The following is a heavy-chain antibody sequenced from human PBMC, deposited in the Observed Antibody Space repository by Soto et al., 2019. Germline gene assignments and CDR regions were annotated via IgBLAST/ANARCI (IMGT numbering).Heavy chain of an antibody. CDR3: AQCLLGVNYYYGMDV. J-gene: IGHJ6*02. CDR2: IIPIFATA. D-gene: IGHD3-16*01. V-gene: IGHV1-69*12. CDR1: GGTFSSYA. Sequence: QVQLVQSGAEVKKPGSSVKVSCKASGGTFSSYAINWVRQAPGQGLEWMGGIIPIFATADYAQKFQGRVTKTAYESTSTDDMELSSLKSEDTAVYYCAQCLLGVNYYYGMDVWGQGTTVTVSS.